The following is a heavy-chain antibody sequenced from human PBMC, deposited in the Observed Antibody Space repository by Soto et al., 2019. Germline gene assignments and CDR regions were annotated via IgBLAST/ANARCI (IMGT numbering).Heavy chain of an antibody. J-gene: IGHJ5*02. Sequence: SETLSLTCAVSGYSISSGYYWGWIRQPPGKGLEWIGSIYHSGSTYYNPSLKSRVTISVDTSKNQFSLKLSSVTAADTAVYYCARGYYDSSGLNWFDPWGQGTLVTVS. CDR1: GYSISSGYY. CDR3: ARGYYDSSGLNWFDP. D-gene: IGHD3-22*01. CDR2: IYHSGST. V-gene: IGHV4-38-2*01.